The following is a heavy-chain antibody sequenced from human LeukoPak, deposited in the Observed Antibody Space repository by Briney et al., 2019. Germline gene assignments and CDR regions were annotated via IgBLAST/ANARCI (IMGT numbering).Heavy chain of an antibody. J-gene: IGHJ4*02. CDR2: IYYSGST. D-gene: IGHD7-27*01. Sequence: SETLSLTCTVSGGSISSGDYYWSWIRQPPGKGLEWIGYIYYSGSTYYNPSLKSRVTISVDASKNQFSLKLGSVTAADTAVYYCAKNDNWGFDYWGQGTLVTVSS. V-gene: IGHV4-30-4*01. CDR1: GGSISSGDYY. CDR3: AKNDNWGFDY.